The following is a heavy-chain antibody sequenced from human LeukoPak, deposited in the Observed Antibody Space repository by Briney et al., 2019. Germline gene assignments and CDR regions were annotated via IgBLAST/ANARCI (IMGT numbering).Heavy chain of an antibody. Sequence: SETLSLTCTVSGGSISSSSYYWGWIRQPPGKGLEWIGSIYYSGSTYYNPSLKSRVTISVDTSKNQFCLKLSSVTAADTAVYYCARAGRGSYYLSIFDYWGQGTLVTVSS. D-gene: IGHD1-26*01. CDR1: GGSISSSSYY. CDR2: IYYSGST. CDR3: ARAGRGSYYLSIFDY. V-gene: IGHV4-39*07. J-gene: IGHJ4*02.